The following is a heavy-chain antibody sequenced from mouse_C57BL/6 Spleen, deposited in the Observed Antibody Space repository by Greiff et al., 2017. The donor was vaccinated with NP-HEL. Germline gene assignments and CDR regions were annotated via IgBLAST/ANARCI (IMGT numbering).Heavy chain of an antibody. Sequence: VQLQQPGAELVKPGASVKMSCKASGYTFTSYWITWVKQRPGQGLEWIGDIYPGSGSTNYNEKFKSKATLTVDTSSSTAYMQLSSLTSEDSAVYYCARFTTVVGDYFDYWGQGTTLTVSS. CDR1: GYTFTSYW. CDR3: ARFTTVVGDYFDY. J-gene: IGHJ2*01. CDR2: IYPGSGST. D-gene: IGHD1-1*01. V-gene: IGHV1-55*01.